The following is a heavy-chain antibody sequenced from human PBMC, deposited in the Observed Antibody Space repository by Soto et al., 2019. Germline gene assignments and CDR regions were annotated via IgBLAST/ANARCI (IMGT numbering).Heavy chain of an antibody. CDR2: IKPDGSEK. CDR3: VREPAAGAYYYDY. Sequence: LRLSCAASGFTFSNYWLTWVRQVPGKGLEWVANIKPDGSEKYHVDSVNGRFTISRDNAKNSLYLQMSSLRAEDTAVYYCVREPAAGAYYYDYWGQGTLVTVSS. CDR1: GFTFSNYW. V-gene: IGHV3-7*05. J-gene: IGHJ4*02. D-gene: IGHD6-13*01.